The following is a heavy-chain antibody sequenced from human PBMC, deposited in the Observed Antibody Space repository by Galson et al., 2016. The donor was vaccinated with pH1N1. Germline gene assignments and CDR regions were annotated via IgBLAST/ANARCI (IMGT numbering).Heavy chain of an antibody. D-gene: IGHD1-14*01. CDR2: ISSSSSTI. CDR3: ARVNHYYYYGMDV. CDR1: GFTFSSYR. Sequence: SLRISCAASGFTFSSYRMNWVRQAPGKGLEWVSYISSSSSTIYYADSVKGRFTISRDNAKNSLYLQMNSLRAEDTAVYYCARVNHYYYYGMDVWGQGTTVTVSS. V-gene: IGHV3-48*01. J-gene: IGHJ6*02.